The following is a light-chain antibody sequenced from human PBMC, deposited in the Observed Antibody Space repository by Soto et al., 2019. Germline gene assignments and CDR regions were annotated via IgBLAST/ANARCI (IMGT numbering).Light chain of an antibody. Sequence: EIMMTQSPATLSVSPGERVTLSCRASQSISSNLAWYQQKPGQAPRLLIYGASTRATGIPARFSGSGSGTGFTLTISSLQSEDFAMYYCHQYNNWPPYTFGQGTKLEIK. CDR2: GAS. CDR1: QSISSN. J-gene: IGKJ2*01. CDR3: HQYNNWPPYT. V-gene: IGKV3-15*01.